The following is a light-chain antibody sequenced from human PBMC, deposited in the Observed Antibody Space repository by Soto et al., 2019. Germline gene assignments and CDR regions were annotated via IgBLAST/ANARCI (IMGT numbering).Light chain of an antibody. CDR1: QSVSNNY. V-gene: IGKV3-20*01. CDR2: GAS. CDR3: QQYGGSPTWT. J-gene: IGKJ1*01. Sequence: EIVLTQSPGTLSLSPEERATLSCRASQSVSNNYLAWYQQKPGQAPRLLIYGASSRATGIPDRFSGSGSGTDFTLTISKLEPEDFAVYYCQQYGGSPTWTFGQGTKVEIK.